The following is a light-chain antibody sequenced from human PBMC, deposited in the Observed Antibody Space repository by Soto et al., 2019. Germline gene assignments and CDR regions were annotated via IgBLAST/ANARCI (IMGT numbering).Light chain of an antibody. V-gene: IGLV2-14*01. CDR1: SSDVGSHNY. CDR3: SSYSSTSTPYV. J-gene: IGLJ1*01. Sequence: QSVLTQPASVSGSPGQSITISCTGTSSDVGSHNYVSWYQQHPSKAPKLIIFEVNSRPSGVSNRFSGSKSGSAASLTISGLQAEDEADYYCSSYSSTSTPYVFGGGTKVTVL. CDR2: EVN.